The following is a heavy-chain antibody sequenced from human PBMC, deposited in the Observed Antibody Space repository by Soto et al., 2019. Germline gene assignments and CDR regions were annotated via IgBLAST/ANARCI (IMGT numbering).Heavy chain of an antibody. CDR2: IYYSGST. V-gene: IGHV4-59*01. CDR3: ARDRITMVRGVEGVMDV. Sequence: SETLSLTCTVSGGSISSYYWSWIRQPPGKGLEWIGYIYYSGSTNYNPSLKSRVTISVDTSKNQFSLKLSSVTAADTAVYYCARDRITMVRGVEGVMDVWGQGTTVTVSS. J-gene: IGHJ6*02. D-gene: IGHD3-10*01. CDR1: GGSISSYY.